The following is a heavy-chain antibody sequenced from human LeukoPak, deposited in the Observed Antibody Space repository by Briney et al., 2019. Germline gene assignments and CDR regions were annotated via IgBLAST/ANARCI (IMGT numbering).Heavy chain of an antibody. Sequence: SETLSLTCAVYGGSFSGYYWSWIRQPPGKGLEWIGEINHSGSTNYNPSLKSRVTISVDTSKNQFSLKLSSVTAADTAVYYCARVDGSGSFHYYYYYGMDVWGQGTTVTVSS. CDR2: INHSGST. J-gene: IGHJ6*02. CDR1: GGSFSGYY. V-gene: IGHV4-34*01. CDR3: ARVDGSGSFHYYYYYGMDV. D-gene: IGHD3-10*01.